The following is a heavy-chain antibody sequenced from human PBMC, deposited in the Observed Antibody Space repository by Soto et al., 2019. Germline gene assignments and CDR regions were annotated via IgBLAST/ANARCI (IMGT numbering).Heavy chain of an antibody. CDR2: ISYDGSNK. CDR3: ARGITMVWGVIIDYFDY. V-gene: IGHV3-30-3*01. D-gene: IGHD3-10*01. CDR1: GFTFSSYA. J-gene: IGHJ4*02. Sequence: QVQLVESGGGVVQPGRSLRLSCAASGFTFSSYAMHWVRQAPGKGLEWVAVISYDGSNKYYADSVKGRFTISRDNSKNTLYLQMNSLRAEDTAVYYCARGITMVWGVIIDYFDYWGQGTLVTVSS.